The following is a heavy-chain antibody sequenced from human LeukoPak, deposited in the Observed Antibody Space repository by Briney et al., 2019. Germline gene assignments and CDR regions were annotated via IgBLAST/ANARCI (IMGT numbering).Heavy chain of an antibody. V-gene: IGHV4-59*01. D-gene: IGHD5-24*01. CDR2: IYYTGNT. CDR1: VGSFSGYY. CDR3: ARDRLQLQS. Sequence: SETLSLTCAVYVGSFSGYYWNWIRQPPGKGLEWIGYIYYTGNTNYNPSLKSRVTISVDTSKNQFSLKLSSVTAADTAVYYCARDRLQLQSWGQGTLVTVSS. J-gene: IGHJ5*02.